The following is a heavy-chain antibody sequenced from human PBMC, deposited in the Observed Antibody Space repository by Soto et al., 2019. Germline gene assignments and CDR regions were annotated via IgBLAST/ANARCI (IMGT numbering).Heavy chain of an antibody. D-gene: IGHD3-22*01. CDR2: ISGSGGST. CDR3: WLMIRGERVSPDF. CDR1: GFTFSSYA. Sequence: RLSMPASGFTFSSYAMTWVRQAPGTGLEWVSAISGSGGSTYYADSVKGRFTISRDNSKNTLYLQMNSLRAEDTAVDYCWLMIRGERVSPDFSGPGPLVTVS. V-gene: IGHV3-23*01. J-gene: IGHJ4*02.